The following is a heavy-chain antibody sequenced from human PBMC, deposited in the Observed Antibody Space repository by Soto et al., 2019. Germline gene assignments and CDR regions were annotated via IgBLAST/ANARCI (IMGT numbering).Heavy chain of an antibody. D-gene: IGHD3-22*01. CDR2: IIPVFGLV. CDR3: AGGRIVVVGSRAYYGMDV. J-gene: IGHJ6*02. CDR1: GGTPSNSA. Sequence: QVHLLLQSGAEVKKPGPSVKVACKASGGTPSNSAISWVRQAPGPGLELMGGIIPVFGLVKYAQNFQGRVTTTADESTNTAYMELSSRRPEDRAVYYCAGGRIVVVGSRAYYGMDVWGQGTTVTVSS. V-gene: IGHV1-69*01.